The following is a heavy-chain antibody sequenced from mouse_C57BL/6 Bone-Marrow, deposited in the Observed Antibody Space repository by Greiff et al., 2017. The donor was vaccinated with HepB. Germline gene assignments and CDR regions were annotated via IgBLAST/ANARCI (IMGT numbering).Heavy chain of an antibody. D-gene: IGHD1-1*01. CDR1: GYTFTSYW. CDR3: AREDTTVVADFDY. CDR2: IDPSDSYT. V-gene: IGHV1-69*01. J-gene: IGHJ2*01. Sequence: VQLKQPGAELVMPGASVKLSCKASGYTFTSYWMHWVKQRPGQGLEWIGEIDPSDSYTNYNQKFKGKSTLTVDKSSSTAYMQLSSLTSEDSAVYYCAREDTTVVADFDYWGQGTTLTVSS.